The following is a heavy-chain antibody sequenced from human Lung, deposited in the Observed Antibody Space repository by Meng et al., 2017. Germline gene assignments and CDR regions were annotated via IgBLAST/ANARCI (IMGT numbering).Heavy chain of an antibody. Sequence: QVHLQDCGRGLVTHSHPLSLHLTVSGGAISSRNYYLSLIRQPPGKGLEWSGHIYNRGRTYSNPSLKSRITISVDTSKTQFSMKLSSVTAADTAVYYCARGQKGYFDLWGRGTLVTVSS. CDR2: IYNRGRT. CDR1: GGAISSRNYY. V-gene: IGHV4-30-4*01. J-gene: IGHJ2*01. CDR3: ARGQKGYFDL.